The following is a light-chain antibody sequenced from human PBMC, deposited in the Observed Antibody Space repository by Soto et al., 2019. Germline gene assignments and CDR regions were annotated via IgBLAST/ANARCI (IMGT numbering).Light chain of an antibody. J-gene: IGKJ1*01. CDR1: QSISNW. CDR2: KAS. Sequence: IQMTQSPSTLSASVGDTVTITCRASQSISNWVAWYQQKPGKAPKLLIYKASTLESGVPSRFSGSESGTQFNLTIRNLQPDDFATYFCQLYSSYSPWTFGQGTKV. CDR3: QLYSSYSPWT. V-gene: IGKV1-5*03.